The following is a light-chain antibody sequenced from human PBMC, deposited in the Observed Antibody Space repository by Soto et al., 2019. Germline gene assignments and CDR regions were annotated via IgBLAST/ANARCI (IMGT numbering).Light chain of an antibody. CDR2: EVS. J-gene: IGLJ3*02. V-gene: IGLV2-8*01. Sequence: QSALTQPPSASGSPGQSVTISCTGTSSDVGAYKYVSWYQQYPGKAPKLMIYEVSKRPSGVPDRFSGSKSGNRASLTVSGLQAEDEADYYCTSYVGSNIWVFGGGTKVT. CDR1: SSDVGAYKY. CDR3: TSYVGSNIWV.